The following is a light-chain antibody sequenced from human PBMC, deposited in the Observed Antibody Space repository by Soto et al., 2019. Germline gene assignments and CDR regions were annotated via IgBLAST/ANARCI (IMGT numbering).Light chain of an antibody. CDR1: QSVSSTY. J-gene: IGKJ5*01. CDR3: QQYGGSMT. CDR2: GAS. Sequence: EIVLTQSPGTLSLSPGDGATLSCRASQSVSSTYSAWYQQKPGQAPRLLIYGASNRATGIPDRFRGSGSGTDFTLTIGRLEPEDFAVYYCQQYGGSMTFGQGTRLEIE. V-gene: IGKV3-20*01.